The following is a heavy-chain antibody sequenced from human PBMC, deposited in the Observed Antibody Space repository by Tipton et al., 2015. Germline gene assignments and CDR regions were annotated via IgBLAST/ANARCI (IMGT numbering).Heavy chain of an antibody. Sequence: TLSLTCSVSGASIRRSSSFRWGWIRQPPGKGLEWIGSIYYTGATYYNPSLKSRVALSVDVSTSQFSLKLTSVTAGDMAVYYCAKHYTSGWSYFDYWGQGTLVTVSS. D-gene: IGHD6-19*01. J-gene: IGHJ4*02. CDR1: GASIRRSSSFR. CDR3: AKHYTSGWSYFDY. CDR2: IYYTGAT. V-gene: IGHV4-39*01.